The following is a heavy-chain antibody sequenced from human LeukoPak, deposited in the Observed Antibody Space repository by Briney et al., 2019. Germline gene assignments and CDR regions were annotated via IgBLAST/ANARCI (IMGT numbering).Heavy chain of an antibody. CDR1: GFTFSSYA. CDR2: IYSGGST. Sequence: PGGSLRLSCAASGFTFSSYAMSWVRQAPGKGLEWVSVIYSGGSTYYADSVKGRFTISRDNPKNLLFLQINSLRVEDTAVYYCARETPRRGETRDGYRWGQGTLVTVSS. D-gene: IGHD5-24*01. CDR3: ARETPRRGETRDGYR. J-gene: IGHJ4*02. V-gene: IGHV3-23*03.